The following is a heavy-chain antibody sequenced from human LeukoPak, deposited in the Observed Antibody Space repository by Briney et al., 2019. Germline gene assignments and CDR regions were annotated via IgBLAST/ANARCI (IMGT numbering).Heavy chain of an antibody. D-gene: IGHD3-10*01. J-gene: IGHJ4*02. V-gene: IGHV2-5*02. CDR1: GFSLKSRPVG. Sequence: SGPTLVKPTQTLTLTCTFSGFSLKSRPVGVGWIRQSPGEALEWLALIYWDDDIRYSPSLRNRLAITTDTSKTQVILTMTNMGPVDTGKYYCAHRRDYDGSWNEGCFNNWGQGTLVTVSS. CDR3: AHRRDYDGSWNEGCFNN. CDR2: IYWDDDI.